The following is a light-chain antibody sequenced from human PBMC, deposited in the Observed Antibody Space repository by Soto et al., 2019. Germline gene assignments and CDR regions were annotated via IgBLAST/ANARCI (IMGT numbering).Light chain of an antibody. V-gene: IGKV3-15*01. CDR1: QSVSSN. Sequence: EIVMTQSPATLSSSPGERATLSCRASQSVSSNLAWYQQKPGQAPRLLIYGASTRATGITARFSGSGSGTEFTLTISSLQSEDCAVYYCQQYNNWPPVTFGGGTKVEIK. CDR3: QQYNNWPPVT. J-gene: IGKJ4*01. CDR2: GAS.